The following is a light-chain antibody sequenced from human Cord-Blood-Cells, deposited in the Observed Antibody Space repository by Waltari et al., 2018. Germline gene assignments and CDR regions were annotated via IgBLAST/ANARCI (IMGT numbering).Light chain of an antibody. CDR3: MQALQTPDT. CDR2: LGS. V-gene: IGKV2-28*01. CDR1: QSLLHSKGYNH. Sequence: DIVMTQSPLSLPVTPGEPASIPSRSSQSLLHSKGYNHLDWYLQKPRPSPQLLIYLGSDRASGVPDRFSGSGSGTDFTLKISRVGAEDVGVYYCMQALQTPDTFGQRTKLEIK. J-gene: IGKJ2*01.